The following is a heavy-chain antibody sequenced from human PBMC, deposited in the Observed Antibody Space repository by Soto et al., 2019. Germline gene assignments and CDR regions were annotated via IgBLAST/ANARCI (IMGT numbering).Heavy chain of an antibody. Sequence: PSETLSLTCAVYGGSFSGYYWSWIRQPPGKGLEWIGEINHSGSTNYNPSLKSRVTISVDTSKNQFSLKLSSVTAADTAIYFCARLVYDTRLNYMYFDFWGQGALVTVS. CDR2: INHSGST. V-gene: IGHV4-34*01. CDR1: GGSFSGYY. CDR3: ARLVYDTRLNYMYFDF. J-gene: IGHJ4*02. D-gene: IGHD3-10*01.